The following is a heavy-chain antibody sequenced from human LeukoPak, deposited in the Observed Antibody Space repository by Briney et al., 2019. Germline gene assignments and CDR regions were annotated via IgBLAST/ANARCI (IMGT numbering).Heavy chain of an antibody. V-gene: IGHV3-73*01. CDR1: GFTFSGSA. CDR2: IRSKANSYAT. D-gene: IGHD3-10*01. CDR3: TSSAVYHYYYMDV. J-gene: IGHJ6*03. Sequence: TGGSLRLSCAASGFTFSGSAMHWVRQASGKGLERVGRIRSKANSYATAYAASVKGRFTISRDDSKNTAYLQMNSLKTEDTAVYYCTSSAVYHYYYMDVWGKGTTVTVSS.